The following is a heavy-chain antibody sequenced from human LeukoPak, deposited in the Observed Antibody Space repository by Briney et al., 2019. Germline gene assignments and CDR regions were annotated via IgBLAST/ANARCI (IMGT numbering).Heavy chain of an antibody. Sequence: GGSLRLSCAASGFTFSSYVMSWVRQAPGKGLEWVSAVSGSGGSTYYADSVKGRFTISRDNSKDTLYLQMNSLRAEDTAVYYCAKRATAFYYFDYWGQGTLVTVSS. CDR2: VSGSGGST. V-gene: IGHV3-23*01. J-gene: IGHJ4*02. D-gene: IGHD3-3*02. CDR1: GFTFSSYV. CDR3: AKRATAFYYFDY.